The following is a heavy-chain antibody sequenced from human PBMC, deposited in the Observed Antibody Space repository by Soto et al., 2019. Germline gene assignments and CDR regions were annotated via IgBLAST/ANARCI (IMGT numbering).Heavy chain of an antibody. CDR3: AKRRGAGGHFDY. V-gene: IGHV3-23*01. Sequence: DVQLLESVGVLVQPEGSLRLSFAASGFTFSSYAMGWVRQGPGKGLEWVAVVSIGGSTHYADSVRGRFTIPRDTSKNTLSLQMTSLTAEDTAVYFCAKRRGAGGHFDYWGQGALVTVSS. CDR2: VSIGGST. D-gene: IGHD2-15*01. CDR1: GFTFSSYA. J-gene: IGHJ4*02.